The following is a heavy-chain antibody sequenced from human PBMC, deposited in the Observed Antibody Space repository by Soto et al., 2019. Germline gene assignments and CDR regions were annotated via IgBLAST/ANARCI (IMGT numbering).Heavy chain of an antibody. CDR3: AKEFEYGGESWFGT. V-gene: IGHV4-59*01. J-gene: IGHJ5*02. Sequence: SETLSLTCSVSNGAIGSYYWSWIRQVPGKGLQWIGHIHYSGTTTYNPALQSRVSISVDTSKNQSSLRLTSVTGAATAIYFCAKEFEYGGESWFGTWGQGFLVTVSS. CDR2: IHYSGTT. CDR1: NGAIGSYY. D-gene: IGHD2-21*01.